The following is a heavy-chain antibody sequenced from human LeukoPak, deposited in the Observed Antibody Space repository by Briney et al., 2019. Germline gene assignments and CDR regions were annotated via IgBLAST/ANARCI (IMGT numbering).Heavy chain of an antibody. CDR1: GYSFTDYY. CDR3: ARVESGMDV. J-gene: IGHJ6*02. CDR2: LNPNSGDT. D-gene: IGHD3-3*01. V-gene: IGHV1-2*02. Sequence: ASVKVSCKASGYSFTDYYMHWVRQAPGQGLEWMGWLNPNSGDTNYAQKFQGRVSMTRDSSISTAYMELSRLRSDDTAVYYCARVESGMDVWGQGTTVTVSS.